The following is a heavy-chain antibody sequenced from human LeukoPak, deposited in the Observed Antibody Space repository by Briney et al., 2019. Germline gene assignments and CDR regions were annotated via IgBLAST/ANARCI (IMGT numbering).Heavy chain of an antibody. CDR1: GFTFSSYA. D-gene: IGHD2-2*01. CDR3: ARGHCSSTSCYLFDY. J-gene: IGHJ4*02. V-gene: IGHV3-30-3*01. CDR2: ISYDGSNK. Sequence: GGSLRLSCAASGFTFSSYAMHWVRQAPGKGLEWVAVISYDGSNKYYADSVKGRFTISRDNSKDTLYLQMNSLRAEDTAVYYCARGHCSSTSCYLFDYWGQGTLVTVSS.